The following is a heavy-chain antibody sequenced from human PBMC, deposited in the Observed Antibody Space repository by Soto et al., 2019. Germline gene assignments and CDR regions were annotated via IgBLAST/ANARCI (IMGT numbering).Heavy chain of an antibody. V-gene: IGHV3-21*01. D-gene: IGHD6-13*01. CDR2: ISSNSAYI. J-gene: IGHJ5*02. CDR3: TRDASRDSSARGWFDP. CDR1: GFTFRSFT. Sequence: WGSLRLSCAASGFTFRSFTINFVGQSPLKWLEWVSTISSNSAYIYYTDALRGRFTISRDNAKNSLHLQMNSLRAEDTAVYYCTRDASRDSSARGWFDPWGPGTLVTVSS.